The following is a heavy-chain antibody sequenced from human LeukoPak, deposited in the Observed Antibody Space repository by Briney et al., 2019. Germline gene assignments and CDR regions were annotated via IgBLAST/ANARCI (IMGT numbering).Heavy chain of an antibody. CDR3: ARSSGYYRHFDY. V-gene: IGHV3-9*03. D-gene: IGHD3-22*01. Sequence: PRGSLRLSCAASGFIFQDYAMHWVRQVPGKGLEWVSGMSWNSGLIGYADSVKGRFTISRDNAKNFLYLQMNSLRVEDMAFYYCARSSGYYRHFDYWGQGILVTVSS. CDR2: MSWNSGLI. CDR1: GFIFQDYA. J-gene: IGHJ4*02.